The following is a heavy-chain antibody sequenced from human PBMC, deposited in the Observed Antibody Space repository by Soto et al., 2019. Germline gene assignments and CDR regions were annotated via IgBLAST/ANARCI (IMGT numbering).Heavy chain of an antibody. V-gene: IGHV1-3*01. D-gene: IGHD6-6*01. J-gene: IGHJ4*02. CDR3: AIGSIAARIPDY. Sequence: QVQLVQSGAEVKKPGASVKVSCKASGYTFTSYAMHWVRQAPGQRLEWMGWINAGNGNTKYSQKFQGRVTITRDTSASTAYMELSSLRSEDTAVYYCAIGSIAARIPDYWGQGTLVTVSS. CDR2: INAGNGNT. CDR1: GYTFTSYA.